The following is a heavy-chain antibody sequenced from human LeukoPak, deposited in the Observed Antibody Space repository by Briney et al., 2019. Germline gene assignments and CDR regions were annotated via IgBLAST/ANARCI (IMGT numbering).Heavy chain of an antibody. V-gene: IGHV3-23*01. Sequence: GGSLRLSCAASGFTFSVYSMNWVRQAPGKGLEWVSSISGSGSGGSTYYADSVKGRFTISRDNSKNTLYLQMNSLRAEDTAVYYCAKSGYNRFDYWGQGTLVTVSS. CDR1: GFTFSVYS. CDR3: AKSGYNRFDY. D-gene: IGHD5-24*01. CDR2: ISGSGSGGST. J-gene: IGHJ4*02.